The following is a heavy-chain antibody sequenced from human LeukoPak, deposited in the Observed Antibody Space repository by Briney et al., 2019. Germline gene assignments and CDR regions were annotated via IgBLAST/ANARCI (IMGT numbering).Heavy chain of an antibody. V-gene: IGHV1-18*01. CDR3: ARARHCSGGSCLFDY. CDR2: ISPYNGNT. Sequence: GASVKVSCKASGYAFTNYAISWVRQAPGQGLEWMGWISPYNGNTNYAQKLQGRVTMTTDTSTSTAYMGLRSLRSDDTAVYYCARARHCSGGSCLFDYWGQGTLVTVSS. J-gene: IGHJ4*02. D-gene: IGHD2-15*01. CDR1: GYAFTNYA.